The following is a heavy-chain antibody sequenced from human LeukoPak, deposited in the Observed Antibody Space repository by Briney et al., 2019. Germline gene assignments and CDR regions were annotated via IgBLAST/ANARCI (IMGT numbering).Heavy chain of an antibody. J-gene: IGHJ6*02. CDR3: ARQLYSSATV. V-gene: IGHV4-39*01. CDR1: GDSISSSNYF. CDR2: IYHSWNT. D-gene: IGHD6-25*01. Sequence: SETLSLTCTVSGDSISSSNYFWGWIRQPPGKGLEWVGNIYHSWNTFYNPSLKSRVTISADTSKNQSSLKLTFVTVADTAVYYCARQLYSSATVWGQGTTVIVSS.